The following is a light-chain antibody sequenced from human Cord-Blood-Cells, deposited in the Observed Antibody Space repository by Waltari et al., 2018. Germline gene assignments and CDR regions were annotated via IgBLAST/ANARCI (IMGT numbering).Light chain of an antibody. CDR1: SSDVGGYNY. V-gene: IGLV2-14*01. CDR2: DVS. CDR3: SSYTRSSTLEV. J-gene: IGLJ2*01. Sequence: QSALTQPASVSGSPGQSITISCTGTSSDVGGYNYVSWYQQHPDKAPKLMIYDVSKRPSGVSNRFSGSKSGNTASLTSSGLHAEDEADYYCSSYTRSSTLEVFGGGTKLTVL.